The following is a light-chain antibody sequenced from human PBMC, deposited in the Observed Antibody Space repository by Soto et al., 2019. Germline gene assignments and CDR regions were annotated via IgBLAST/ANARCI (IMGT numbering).Light chain of an antibody. CDR3: AVWDDSLSSMV. CDR2: NNN. V-gene: IGLV1-44*01. CDR1: SSNIETNT. J-gene: IGLJ2*01. Sequence: QSVLTQPPSASGTPGQRVTISCSGGSSNIETNTVDWYQHLPGTAPKVLIFNNNQRPSGVPDRLSGSKSGTPASLAISGLQSEDEADYYCAVWDDSLSSMVFGGGTKLTVL.